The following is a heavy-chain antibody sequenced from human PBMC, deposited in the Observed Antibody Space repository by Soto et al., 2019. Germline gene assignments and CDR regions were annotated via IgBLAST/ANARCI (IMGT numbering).Heavy chain of an antibody. Sequence: QVQLQQWGAGLLKPSETLSLTCAVYGGSFSAHYWSWIRQPPGKGLEWIGEINHSGNTNYNPSLKSGVTLSVDTSKNQFSLKLSSVTAADTAVYFCARRVYFDSSGYYGSEYFDYWGQGTQVTVSS. J-gene: IGHJ4*02. V-gene: IGHV4-34*01. CDR3: ARRVYFDSSGYYGSEYFDY. CDR2: INHSGNT. CDR1: GGSFSAHY. D-gene: IGHD3-22*01.